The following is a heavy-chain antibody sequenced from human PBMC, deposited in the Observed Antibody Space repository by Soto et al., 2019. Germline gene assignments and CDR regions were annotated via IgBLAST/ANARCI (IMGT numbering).Heavy chain of an antibody. J-gene: IGHJ6*02. CDR3: ARHVPYYYDSSSLDV. CDR2: IDPSDSYT. CDR1: GYSFTIYL. D-gene: IGHD3-22*01. Sequence: GESLNISCNGSGYSFTIYLISWVRQMPGKGLEWMGRIDPSDSYTNYSPSFQGHVTISADKSISTAYLQWSSLKASDTAMYYCARHVPYYYDSSSLDVWGQGTTVTVSS. V-gene: IGHV5-10-1*01.